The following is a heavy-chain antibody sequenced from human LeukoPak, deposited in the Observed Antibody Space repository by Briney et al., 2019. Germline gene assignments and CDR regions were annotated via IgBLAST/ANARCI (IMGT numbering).Heavy chain of an antibody. D-gene: IGHD2-8*02. Sequence: GGSLRLSCAASGFTFSSYWMNWVRQAPGKGLEWVASINQDGSEKYYLDSVKGRFTISRDNAKNSLYLQMNSLRAEDTAIYYCATYRQVLLPFESWGQGTLVTVSS. V-gene: IGHV3-7*03. CDR1: GFTFSSYW. J-gene: IGHJ4*02. CDR3: ATYRQVLLPFES. CDR2: INQDGSEK.